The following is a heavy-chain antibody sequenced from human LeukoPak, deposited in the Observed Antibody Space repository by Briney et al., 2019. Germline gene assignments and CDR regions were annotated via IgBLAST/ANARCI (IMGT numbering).Heavy chain of an antibody. Sequence: GGSLRPSCAASGFTFSTYAMSWVRQAPGKGLEWVSAISGSGGSTYYADSVKGRFTISRDNSKNTLHLQMNSLRAEDTAVYYCAKDGHSSSWLHVDYWGQGTLVTVSS. D-gene: IGHD6-13*01. V-gene: IGHV3-23*01. CDR2: ISGSGGST. J-gene: IGHJ4*02. CDR3: AKDGHSSSWLHVDY. CDR1: GFTFSTYA.